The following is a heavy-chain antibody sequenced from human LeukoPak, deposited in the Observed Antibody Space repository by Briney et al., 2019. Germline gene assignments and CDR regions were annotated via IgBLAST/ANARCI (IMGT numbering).Heavy chain of an antibody. D-gene: IGHD1-26*01. V-gene: IGHV4-39*01. CDR3: ASLRNGWELTD. CDR1: GGSITSSSYY. CDR2: IYYNGDT. J-gene: IGHJ4*02. Sequence: SETLSLTCTVSGGSITSSSYYWGWIRQPPGKGLELFGRIYYNGDTHYNPSLKSRVTISVDTSKNQFSLKLRSVTATDTAVYFCASLRNGWELTDWGQGTLVTVSS.